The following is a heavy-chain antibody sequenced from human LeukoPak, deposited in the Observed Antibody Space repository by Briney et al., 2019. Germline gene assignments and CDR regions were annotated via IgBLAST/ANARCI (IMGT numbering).Heavy chain of an antibody. D-gene: IGHD3-16*01. CDR3: AKGHTDYGTGFDL. J-gene: IGHJ4*02. V-gene: IGHV3-23*01. CDR2: IGAGGTFT. CDR1: GFTFSSYA. Sequence: GGSLRLSCTASGFTFSSYAMNWVRQAPGKGLEWVSGIGAGGTFTYYADSVRGRFTISRDNSKNTLYLQMNSLRVEDTAVYYCAKGHTDYGTGFDLWGQGTLLIVSS.